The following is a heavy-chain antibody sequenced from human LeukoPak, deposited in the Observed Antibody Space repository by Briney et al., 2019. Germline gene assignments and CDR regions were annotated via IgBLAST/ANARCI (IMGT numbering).Heavy chain of an antibody. V-gene: IGHV6-1*01. CDR3: SLARSEYHYGMDV. J-gene: IGHJ6*02. CDR2: TYYRSKWYY. Sequence: QPLSLPCAISGDRVSIFSVAWNWITQSPSRGLECHGRTYYRSKWYYEYAVSVKSRINISPDTSKNQFSLQLTSVTPEDTAVYYCSLARSEYHYGMDVWGQGTTVTASS. CDR1: GDRVSIFSVA.